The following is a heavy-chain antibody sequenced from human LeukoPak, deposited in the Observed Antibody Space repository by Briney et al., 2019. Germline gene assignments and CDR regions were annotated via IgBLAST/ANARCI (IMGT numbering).Heavy chain of an antibody. CDR2: IYHSGST. D-gene: IGHD5-18*01. Sequence: ASETLSLTCTVSGGSISSGGYYWSWIRQPPRKGLEWIGYIYHSGSTYYNPSLKSRVTISVDRSKNQFSLKLSSVTAADTAVYYCASRHGYSYGTYYYYYYMDVWGKGTTVTVSS. J-gene: IGHJ6*03. CDR1: GGSISSGGYY. V-gene: IGHV4-30-2*01. CDR3: ASRHGYSYGTYYYYYYMDV.